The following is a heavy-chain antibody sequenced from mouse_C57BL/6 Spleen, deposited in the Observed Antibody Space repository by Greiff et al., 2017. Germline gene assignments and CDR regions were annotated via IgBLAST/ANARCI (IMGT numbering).Heavy chain of an antibody. Sequence: EVQLVESGGDLVKPGGSLKLSCAASGFTFSSYGMSWVRQTPDKRLEWVATISSGGSYTYYPDSVKGRFTISRDNAKNTLYLQMSSLKSEDTAMYYCARPIYDGYYDAMDYWGQGTSVTVSS. CDR1: GFTFSSYG. D-gene: IGHD2-3*01. J-gene: IGHJ4*01. CDR2: ISSGGSYT. V-gene: IGHV5-6*01. CDR3: ARPIYDGYYDAMDY.